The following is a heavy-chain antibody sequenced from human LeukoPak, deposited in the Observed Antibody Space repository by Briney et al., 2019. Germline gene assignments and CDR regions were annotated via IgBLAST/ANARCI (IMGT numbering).Heavy chain of an antibody. J-gene: IGHJ1*01. CDR1: GYTFTGYY. Sequence: ASVKVSCKASGYTFTGYYMHWVRQAPGQGLEWMGWINPNSGGTNYAQKFQGRVTMTRDTSISTAYMELSRLRSDDTAVYYCARDLGYYYDSSGYYFVEYFQHWGQGTLVTVSS. D-gene: IGHD3-22*01. CDR3: ARDLGYYYDSSGYYFVEYFQH. CDR2: INPNSGGT. V-gene: IGHV1-2*02.